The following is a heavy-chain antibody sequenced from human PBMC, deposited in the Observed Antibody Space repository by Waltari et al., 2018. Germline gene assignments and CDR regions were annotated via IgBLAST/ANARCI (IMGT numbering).Heavy chain of an antibody. CDR1: GFTFSSYA. CDR3: ARSSTHYYYYGMDV. J-gene: IGHJ6*02. V-gene: IGHV3-30-3*01. CDR2: ISYDGSNK. D-gene: IGHD6-6*01. Sequence: QVQLVESGGGVVQPGRSLRLSCAASGFTFSSYAMHWVRQAPGKGLEWVAGISYDGSNKYYADSVKGRFTISRDNSKNTLYLQMNSLRAEDTAVYYCARSSTHYYYYGMDVWGQGTTVTVSS.